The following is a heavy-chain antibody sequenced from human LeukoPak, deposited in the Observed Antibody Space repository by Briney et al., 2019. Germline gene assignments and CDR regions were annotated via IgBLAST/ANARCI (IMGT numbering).Heavy chain of an antibody. CDR2: ISGSDTGT. Sequence: GGSLRLSCAAPGFTFSTYAMSWVRQAPGKGLEWVSAISGSDTGTYYADSVRGRFTISRDNSKNMLFLQMNSLRAEDTAVYYCAKAPAGHCSGVICYPLDNWGQGILVSVSS. D-gene: IGHD2-15*01. CDR3: AKAPAGHCSGVICYPLDN. V-gene: IGHV3-23*01. CDR1: GFTFSTYA. J-gene: IGHJ4*02.